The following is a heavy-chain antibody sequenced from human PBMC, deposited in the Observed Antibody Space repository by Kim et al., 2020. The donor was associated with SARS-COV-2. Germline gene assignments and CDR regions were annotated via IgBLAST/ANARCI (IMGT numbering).Heavy chain of an antibody. CDR2: IYYSGST. Sequence: SQTLSLTCTVSGGSISSSSYYWGWIRQPPGKGLEWIGSIYYSGSTYYNPSLKSRVTISVDTSKNQFSLKLSSVTAADTAVYYCARDHLSYDILTGYYRGNWYDPWGQGTLVTVSS. J-gene: IGHJ5*02. CDR1: GGSISSSSYY. CDR3: ARDHLSYDILTGYYRGNWYDP. D-gene: IGHD3-9*01. V-gene: IGHV4-39*07.